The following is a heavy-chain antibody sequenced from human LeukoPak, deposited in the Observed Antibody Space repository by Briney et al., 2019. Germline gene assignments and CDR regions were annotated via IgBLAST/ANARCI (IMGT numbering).Heavy chain of an antibody. Sequence: PSETLSLTCTVSGGSISSSSYYWGWIRQPPGKGLEWIGGIYYSGSTYYNPSLKSRVTISVDTSKNQFSLKLSSVTAADTAVYYCARQGAVAGSAFDYWGQGTLVTVSS. D-gene: IGHD6-19*01. CDR1: GGSISSSSYY. CDR2: IYYSGST. CDR3: ARQGAVAGSAFDY. V-gene: IGHV4-39*01. J-gene: IGHJ4*02.